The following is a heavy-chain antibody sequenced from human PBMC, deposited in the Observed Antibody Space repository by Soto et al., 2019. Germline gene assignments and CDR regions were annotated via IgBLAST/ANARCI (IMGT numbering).Heavy chain of an antibody. Sequence: QLQLQESGPGLVKPSETLSLTCTVSGGSISSSSYYWGWIRQPPGKGLEWIGSIYYSGSTYYNPSLKRRVTISVDTSKNQFALKLSSVTAADTAVYYCARQDIVVVVAATWWFDPWGQGTLVTVSS. CDR1: GGSISSSSYY. D-gene: IGHD2-15*01. V-gene: IGHV4-39*01. CDR2: IYYSGST. J-gene: IGHJ5*02. CDR3: ARQDIVVVVAATWWFDP.